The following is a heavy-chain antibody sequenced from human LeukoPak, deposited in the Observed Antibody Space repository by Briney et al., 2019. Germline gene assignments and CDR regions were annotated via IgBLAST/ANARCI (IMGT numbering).Heavy chain of an antibody. CDR3: AKGTTDYDASDPLDF. J-gene: IGHJ4*02. D-gene: IGHD3-16*01. CDR1: GCTFGDYG. Sequence: GGSLRLSCAASGCTFGDYGMSWVRQAPGKGLEWVSTVSGDGDKTYYADSVKGRFTISRDNSKNTLYLQMSSLSADDTAVYYCAKGTTDYDASDPLDFWGQGTLVTVSS. V-gene: IGHV3-23*01. CDR2: VSGDGDKT.